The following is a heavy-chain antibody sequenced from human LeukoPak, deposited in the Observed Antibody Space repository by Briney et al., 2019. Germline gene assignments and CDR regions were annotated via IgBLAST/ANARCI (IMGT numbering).Heavy chain of an antibody. V-gene: IGHV4-34*01. CDR1: GGSFSGNY. CDR3: ASSPLYDILTGNYRPAYYFDY. J-gene: IGHJ4*02. CDR2: INQSGNT. D-gene: IGHD3-9*01. Sequence: RPSETLSLTCAVYGGSFSGNYWSWIRQAPGKGLEWIGDINQSGNTNYNPSVKSRVTISLDTSKNQFSLKLSSVTAADTAVYYCASSPLYDILTGNYRPAYYFDYWGQGTLLTVSS.